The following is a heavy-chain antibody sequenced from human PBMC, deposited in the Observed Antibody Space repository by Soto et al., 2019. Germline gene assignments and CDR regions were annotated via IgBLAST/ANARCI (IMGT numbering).Heavy chain of an antibody. V-gene: IGHV1-69*01. CDR1: GGTFRSYA. J-gene: IGHJ4*02. CDR3: ARRFRYDSSGYYFDS. CDR2: ILPMFGTP. Sequence: QVQLVQSGAAVKKPGSSVKVSCKASGGTFRSYAYSWVRRAPGQGLEWMGGILPMFGTPNYAQKFQGRVTISADEYTSTAYMELSSLRSEDTAVYYCARRFRYDSSGYYFDSWGQGTLVTVSS. D-gene: IGHD3-22*01.